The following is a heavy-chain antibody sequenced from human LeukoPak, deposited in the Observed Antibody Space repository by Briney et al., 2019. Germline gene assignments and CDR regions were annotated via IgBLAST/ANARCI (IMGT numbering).Heavy chain of an antibody. Sequence: QPGGSLRLSCAASGFTFSSHAMTWVRQAPGKGLEWVSAISGSGGSTYYADSVKGRFTISRDNSKNTLYLQMNSLRAEDTAVYYCAIVGRSGYYFDYWGQGTLVTVSS. CDR2: ISGSGGST. CDR3: AIVGRSGYYFDY. V-gene: IGHV3-23*01. J-gene: IGHJ4*02. D-gene: IGHD3-22*01. CDR1: GFTFSSHA.